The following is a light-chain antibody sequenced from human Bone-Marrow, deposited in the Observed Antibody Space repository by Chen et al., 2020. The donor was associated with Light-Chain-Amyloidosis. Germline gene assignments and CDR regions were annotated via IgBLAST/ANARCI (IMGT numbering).Light chain of an antibody. CDR3: QVWDRSSDRPV. Sequence: SYVLTQPPSVSVAPGQTARITCGGSNIGTKPVHWYQQKPGQAPLLIVYDDSDRPSGIPERLSGSNSGNTATLTISRVEAGDEADYYCQVWDRSSDRPVFGGGTKLTVL. CDR1: NIGTKP. CDR2: DDS. J-gene: IGLJ3*02. V-gene: IGLV3-21*02.